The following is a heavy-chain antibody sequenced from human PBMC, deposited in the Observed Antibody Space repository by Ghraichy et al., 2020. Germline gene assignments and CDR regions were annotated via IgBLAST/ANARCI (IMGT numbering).Heavy chain of an antibody. Sequence: SEPLSLTCTVSGGSISSYYWSWIRQPAGKGLEWIGRIYTSGSTNYNPSLKSRVTMSVDTSKNQFSLKLSSVTAADTAVYYGARAVYSSSWYGYDYWGQGTLVTVSS. J-gene: IGHJ4*02. D-gene: IGHD6-13*01. CDR1: GGSISSYY. V-gene: IGHV4-4*07. CDR3: ARAVYSSSWYGYDY. CDR2: IYTSGST.